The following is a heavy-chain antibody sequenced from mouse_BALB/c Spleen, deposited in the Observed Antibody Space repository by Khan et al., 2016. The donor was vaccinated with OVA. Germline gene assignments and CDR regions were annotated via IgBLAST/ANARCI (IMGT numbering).Heavy chain of an antibody. Sequence: VQLKESGPGLVKPSQSLSLTCTVTGYSITSGYGWNWIRQFPGNKLEWMGYINYSGSTNYNPSLKSRISITRDTSKNQFFLQLNSVTTEDTATYYCARTARLKYWGQGTTLTVSA. J-gene: IGHJ2*01. CDR2: INYSGST. CDR3: ARTARLKY. V-gene: IGHV3-1*02. D-gene: IGHD1-2*01. CDR1: GYSITSGYG.